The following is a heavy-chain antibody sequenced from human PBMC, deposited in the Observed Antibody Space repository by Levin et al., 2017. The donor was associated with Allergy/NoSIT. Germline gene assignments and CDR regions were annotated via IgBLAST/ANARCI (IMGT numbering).Heavy chain of an antibody. CDR3: ARDRRD. J-gene: IGHJ4*02. CDR1: GDTFSSYS. Sequence: PGESLKISCKASGDTFSSYSVNWVRQAPGQGLEWMGRLIPILGVTDYAQKFQGRVTITADKSTSTAYMELINLKSEDTAVYFCARDRRDWGQGTLVTVS. CDR2: LIPILGVT. V-gene: IGHV1-69*04.